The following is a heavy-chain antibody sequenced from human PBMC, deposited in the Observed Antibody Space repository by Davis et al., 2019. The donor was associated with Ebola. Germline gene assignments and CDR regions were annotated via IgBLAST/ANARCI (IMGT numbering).Heavy chain of an antibody. CDR1: GNSFTSHW. V-gene: IGHV5-51*01. CDR2: IYTGDSDT. Sequence: KVSCKDSGNSFTSHWIGWVRQMPGKGLEWMGIIYTGDSDTRYSPSFRGQVTISADKSTRTAYLQWGRLKASDTAMYYCASLRRTITGMDDGFDVWGQGTTVTVSS. CDR3: ASLRRTITGMDDGFDV. D-gene: IGHD1-20*01. J-gene: IGHJ3*01.